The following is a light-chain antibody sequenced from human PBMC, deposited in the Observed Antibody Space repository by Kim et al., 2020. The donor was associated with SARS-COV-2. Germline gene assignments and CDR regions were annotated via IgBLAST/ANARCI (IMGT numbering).Light chain of an antibody. J-gene: IGLJ1*01. V-gene: IGLV2-14*03. CDR1: SSDVGGYNY. CDR2: DVS. Sequence: QSISISCTGTSSDVGGYNYVSWYQQNPGKAPKLMIYDVSNRPSGVSNRFSGSKSGNTASLTISGLQAEDEADYYCSSYTSSSSFYVFGTGTKVTVL. CDR3: SSYTSSSSFYV.